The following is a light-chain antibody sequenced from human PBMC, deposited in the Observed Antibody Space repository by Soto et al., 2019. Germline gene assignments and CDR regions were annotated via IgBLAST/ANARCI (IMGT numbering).Light chain of an antibody. CDR3: CSYAGSSTLV. CDR2: EGS. CDR1: SSDVGSYNL. Sequence: QSALTQPASVSGSPGQSITISCTGTSSDVGSYNLVSWCQQHPGKAPKLMIYEGSKRPSGVSNRFSGSKSGNTASLTISGLQAEDEADYYCCSYAGSSTLVFGGGTQLTVL. V-gene: IGLV2-23*01. J-gene: IGLJ3*02.